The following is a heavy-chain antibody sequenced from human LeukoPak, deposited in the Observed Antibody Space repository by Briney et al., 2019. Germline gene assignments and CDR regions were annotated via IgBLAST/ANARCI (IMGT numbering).Heavy chain of an antibody. CDR2: VHPNSGNT. V-gene: IGHV1-8*01. J-gene: IGHJ5*02. CDR3: AGGPRNDP. D-gene: IGHD1-14*01. CDR1: GYPFTTWE. Sequence: WASVKVSCKTSGYPFTTWEINWVRQAAGQGLEWMGWVHPNSGNTAYAQKFQGRVTMTRDTSISTAYMELSGLRFDDTAVYFCAGGPRNDPWGQGTLVTVSS.